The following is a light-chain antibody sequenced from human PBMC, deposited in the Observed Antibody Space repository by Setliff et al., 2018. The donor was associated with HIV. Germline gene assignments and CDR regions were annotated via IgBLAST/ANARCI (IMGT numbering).Light chain of an antibody. CDR3: SSYTSSGTI. Sequence: QSALTQPASVSGSPGQSITISCAGTSTDVGGYDFVSWYQQHPGKAPKLIIYDVTNRPSGVSNRFSGSKSGKTASLAISGLQPDDEAHYYCSSYTSSGTIFGGGT. V-gene: IGLV2-14*03. CDR2: DVT. CDR1: STDVGGYDF. J-gene: IGLJ2*01.